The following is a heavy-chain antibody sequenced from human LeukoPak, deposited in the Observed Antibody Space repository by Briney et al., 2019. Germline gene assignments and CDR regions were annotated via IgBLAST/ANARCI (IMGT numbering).Heavy chain of an antibody. Sequence: ASVKVSCKASGGTFSSYAISWVRQAPGQGLEWMGWINPNSGGTNYAQKFQGWVTMTRDTSISTAYMELSRLRSDDTAVYYCARDRLRLGESDRSPFDPWGQGTLVTVSS. CDR1: GGTFSSYA. D-gene: IGHD3-16*01. CDR2: INPNSGGT. V-gene: IGHV1-2*04. J-gene: IGHJ5*02. CDR3: ARDRLRLGESDRSPFDP.